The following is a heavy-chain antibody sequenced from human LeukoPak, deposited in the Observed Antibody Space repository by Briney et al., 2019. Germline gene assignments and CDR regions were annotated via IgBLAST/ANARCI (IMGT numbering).Heavy chain of an antibody. CDR3: ARDFSSSSTVYYYYYMDV. D-gene: IGHD6-6*01. CDR2: IYYFGRT. J-gene: IGHJ6*03. CDR1: GASITSSYHF. V-gene: IGHV4-39*07. Sequence: PSETLSLTCTVSGASITSSYHFWAWVRQPPGKGLEYIGSIYYFGRTYYNPSLKSRVTISLDTSKNQFSLKLSSVTAADTAIYYCARDFSSSSTVYYYYYMDVWGKGTTVTVSS.